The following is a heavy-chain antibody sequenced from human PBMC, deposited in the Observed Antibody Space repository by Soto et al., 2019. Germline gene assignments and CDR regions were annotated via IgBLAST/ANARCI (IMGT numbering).Heavy chain of an antibody. V-gene: IGHV1-18*04. CDR2: ISAYNGNT. D-gene: IGHD3-3*01. Sequence: QVQLVQSGAEVKKPGASVKVSCKASGYTFTSYGISWVRQAPGQGLEWMGWISAYNGNTNYAQKLQGRVTMTTDTTKSTAYMELRSLRSDDTAVYYCARGLNYDFWSGYYTATNYYDGMDVWGQGTTVTVSS. CDR3: ARGLNYDFWSGYYTATNYYDGMDV. J-gene: IGHJ6*02. CDR1: GYTFTSYG.